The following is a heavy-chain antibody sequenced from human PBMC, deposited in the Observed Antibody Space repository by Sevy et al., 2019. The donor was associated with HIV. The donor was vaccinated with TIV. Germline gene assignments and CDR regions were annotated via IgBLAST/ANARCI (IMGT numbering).Heavy chain of an antibody. CDR2: GYYSGST. Sequence: SETLSLTCTVSGGSISSSDNYRGWIRQPPGKGLDWIASGYYSGSTYYNPSLKSRVTISVDTSKNQFSLKLRSVTAADTAVYYCARRRVEDYYGSGTPPLVNGPFDIWGQGTMVTVSS. D-gene: IGHD3-10*01. V-gene: IGHV4-39*01. J-gene: IGHJ3*02. CDR1: GGSISSSDNY. CDR3: ARRRVEDYYGSGTPPLVNGPFDI.